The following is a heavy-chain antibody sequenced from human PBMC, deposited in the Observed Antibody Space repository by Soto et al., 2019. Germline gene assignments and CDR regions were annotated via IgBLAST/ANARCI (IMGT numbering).Heavy chain of an antibody. CDR3: ARDPSYYGMDV. V-gene: IGHV1-3*05. Sequence: QVQLVQSGAEEKKPGASVKVSCKASGYTFTSYAMHWVRQAPGQRLEWMGWINAGNGNTKYSQKFQGRITITRDTSASTAYMELSSLRSEDTAVYYCARDPSYYGMDVWGQGTTVTVSS. CDR1: GYTFTSYA. J-gene: IGHJ6*02. CDR2: INAGNGNT.